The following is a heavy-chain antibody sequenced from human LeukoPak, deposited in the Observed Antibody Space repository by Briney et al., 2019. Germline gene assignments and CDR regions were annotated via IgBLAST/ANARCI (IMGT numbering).Heavy chain of an antibody. D-gene: IGHD1-20*01. V-gene: IGHV3-74*01. CDR2: INTDGSST. Sequence: GGSLRLSCAASGFIFSSYWMHWVRHAPGKGLAWVSRINTDGSSTSYADSVKGRFTISRDNAKNTVYLQMNSLRAEDTAVYYCATFGFNWNPGYWGQGTLVTVSS. CDR1: GFIFSSYW. CDR3: ATFGFNWNPGY. J-gene: IGHJ4*02.